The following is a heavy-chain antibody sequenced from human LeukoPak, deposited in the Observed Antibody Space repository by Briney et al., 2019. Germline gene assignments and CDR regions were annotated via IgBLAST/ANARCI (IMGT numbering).Heavy chain of an antibody. Sequence: PGGSLRLSCAASGFTFSVCAMSWVRQAPGKGLEWVSSISGSSLTTHYADSVKGRFTISRDNSKNTLYLQMNSLRAEDTAIYYCAKVEGTVSYYFDYWGRGILVTVSS. J-gene: IGHJ4*02. CDR3: AKVEGTVSYYFDY. D-gene: IGHD4-17*01. CDR2: ISGSSLTT. CDR1: GFTFSVCA. V-gene: IGHV3-23*01.